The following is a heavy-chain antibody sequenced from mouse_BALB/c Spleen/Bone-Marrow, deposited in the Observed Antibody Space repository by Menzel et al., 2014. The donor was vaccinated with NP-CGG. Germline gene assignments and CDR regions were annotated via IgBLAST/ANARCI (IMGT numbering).Heavy chain of an antibody. CDR3: AKYLTGASAMDD. J-gene: IGHJ4*01. D-gene: IGHD4-1*01. CDR1: GYAFTNYL. CDR2: INPGSDAT. V-gene: IGHV1-54*01. Sequence: VQLQQSGAELVRPGTSVKVSCKASGYAFTNYLIEWVKQRPGQGLEWIGVINPGSDATDYSEKYKGKATLTADKSSSAAYMQLSSLTSDDSAVYFCAKYLTGASAMDDWGQGTSVTGSS.